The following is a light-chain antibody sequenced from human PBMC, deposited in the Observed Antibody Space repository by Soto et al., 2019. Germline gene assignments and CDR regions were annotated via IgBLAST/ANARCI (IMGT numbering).Light chain of an antibody. CDR2: WAS. Sequence: DIVMTQSPDSLAVSLGERATINCKSNQSVLYSSNNKNYLAWYQQKPGQPPKLLIYWASTRESGVPDRFSGSGSGTDFTRTISSLQAEDVAVYYCHQYYRTPHTFGQGTKLEIK. CDR3: HQYYRTPHT. CDR1: QSVLYSSNNKNY. J-gene: IGKJ2*01. V-gene: IGKV4-1*01.